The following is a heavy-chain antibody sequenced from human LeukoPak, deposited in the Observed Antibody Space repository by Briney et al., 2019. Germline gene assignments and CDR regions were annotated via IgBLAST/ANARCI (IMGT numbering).Heavy chain of an antibody. Sequence: GGSLRLSCAASGFTFSSYSMNWVRQAPGKGLEWVSHISSSSSTIYYADSVKGRFAISRDNAKNSLYLQMNSLRAEDTAVYYCARAYSSSWPMGLSAFDIWGQGTMVTVSS. CDR1: GFTFSSYS. V-gene: IGHV3-48*01. CDR3: ARAYSSSWPMGLSAFDI. J-gene: IGHJ3*02. CDR2: ISSSSSTI. D-gene: IGHD6-13*01.